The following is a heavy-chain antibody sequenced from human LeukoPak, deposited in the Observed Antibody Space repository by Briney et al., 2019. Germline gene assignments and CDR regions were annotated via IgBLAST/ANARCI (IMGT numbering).Heavy chain of an antibody. J-gene: IGHJ4*02. V-gene: IGHV1-8*03. CDR2: MNPNSGDT. CDR3: ARNLLDIADPWESSGY. Sequence: ASVKVSCKASGDTFTIYDVNWVRQATGQGLEWMGWMNPNSGDTGYAQKFQGRVTITRNTSISTAYMELSSLRSEDTAVYYCARNLLDIADPWESSGYWGQGTLVTVSS. D-gene: IGHD5-12*01. CDR1: GDTFTIYD.